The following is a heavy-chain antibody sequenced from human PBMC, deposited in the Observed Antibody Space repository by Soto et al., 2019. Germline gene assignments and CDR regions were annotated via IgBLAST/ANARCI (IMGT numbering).Heavy chain of an antibody. D-gene: IGHD3-10*01. J-gene: IGHJ4*02. CDR1: GFIFSNYA. CDR2: IWYDGSYE. V-gene: IGHV3-33*01. CDR3: ARGTGSGSFLIDY. Sequence: QVQLVESGGGVVQPGRSLRLSCEASGFIFSNYAMHWVRQAPGQGLEWVALIWYDGSYENYAESVKGRFTISRDNSKNTLSFKMHSLRVEDTAVYFGARGTGSGSFLIDYWGQGTLVTVSS.